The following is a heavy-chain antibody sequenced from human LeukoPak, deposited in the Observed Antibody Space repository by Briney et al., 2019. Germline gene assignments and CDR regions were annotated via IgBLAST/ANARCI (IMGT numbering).Heavy chain of an antibody. Sequence: GGTLRLSCEASGFTFSDYYMSWIRQAPGKGLEWVSYISSSGDTIYYADSVKGRFTISRDNAKNSLYLQMNSLRAEDTAVYYCARVYTIVGVVYNYFDYWGQGTLVTVSS. CDR1: GFTFSDYY. CDR2: ISSSGDTI. D-gene: IGHD3-3*01. V-gene: IGHV3-11*04. CDR3: ARVYTIVGVVYNYFDY. J-gene: IGHJ4*02.